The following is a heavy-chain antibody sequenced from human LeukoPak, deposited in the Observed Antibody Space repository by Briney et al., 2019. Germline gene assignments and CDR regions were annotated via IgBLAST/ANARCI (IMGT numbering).Heavy chain of an antibody. V-gene: IGHV4-59*11. CDR1: GDSFSSHY. Sequence: SETLSLTCAVSGDSFSSHYRTWIRQPPGRGLEWIGYISYIGTTNYNPSLKSRVTISIDTSKNQFSLKLSSVTTAATAVYYCARDLVTVTKGFDIWGLGTMVSVSS. J-gene: IGHJ3*02. D-gene: IGHD4-17*01. CDR3: ARDLVTVTKGFDI. CDR2: ISYIGTT.